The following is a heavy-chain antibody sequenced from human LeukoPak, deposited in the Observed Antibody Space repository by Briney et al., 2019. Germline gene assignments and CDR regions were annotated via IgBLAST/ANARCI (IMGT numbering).Heavy chain of an antibody. J-gene: IGHJ4*02. D-gene: IGHD3-3*01. CDR1: GFTFEDYG. CDR2: INWNGDNP. V-gene: IGHV3-20*04. CDR3: ASEGQRVHPYYDFWNGFFY. Sequence: PGGSLRLSCEASGFTFEDYGMTWVRQRPGKGLEYVCEINWNGDNPVYENSLRGRFTISRDNAKNSLYLQMSSLRAEDTAVYYCASEGQRVHPYYDFWNGFFYWGQGALVTVS.